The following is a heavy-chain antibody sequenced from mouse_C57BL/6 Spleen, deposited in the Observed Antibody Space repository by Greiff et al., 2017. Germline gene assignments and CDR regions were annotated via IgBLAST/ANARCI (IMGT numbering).Heavy chain of an antibody. J-gene: IGHJ3*01. CDR2: IYPGDGDT. V-gene: IGHV1-82*01. CDR1: GYAFSSSW. CDR3: ARYDGYSWFAY. Sequence: VQLKESGPELVKPGASVKISCKASGYAFSSSWMNWVKQRPGKGLEWIGRIYPGDGDTNYNGKFKGKATLTADKSSSTAYMQLSSLTSEDSAVYFCARYDGYSWFAYWGQGTLVTVSA. D-gene: IGHD2-3*01.